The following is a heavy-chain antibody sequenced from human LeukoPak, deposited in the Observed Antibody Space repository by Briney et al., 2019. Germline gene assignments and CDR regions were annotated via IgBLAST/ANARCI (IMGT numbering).Heavy chain of an antibody. CDR3: ARDSTWSSGWKNYYYYYMDV. J-gene: IGHJ6*03. D-gene: IGHD6-19*01. Sequence: SETLSLTCTVSGGSISSYYWSWIRQPAGKGLEWIGRIYTSGSTNYNPSLKSRVTMSVDTSKNQFSLKLSSVTAADTAVYYRARDSTWSSGWKNYYYYYMDVWGKGTTVTVSS. V-gene: IGHV4-4*07. CDR1: GGSISSYY. CDR2: IYTSGST.